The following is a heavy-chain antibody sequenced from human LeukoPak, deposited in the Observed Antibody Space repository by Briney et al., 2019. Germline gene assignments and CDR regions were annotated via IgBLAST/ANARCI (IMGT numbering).Heavy chain of an antibody. CDR3: ARDGYRYGYLVF. D-gene: IGHD5-18*01. V-gene: IGHV5-10-1*01. CDR2: IDPSDSYT. CDR1: GFSFTSYW. J-gene: IGHJ4*02. Sequence: GESLKISCKGSGFSFTSYWISWVRQMPGKGLEWMGRIDPSDSYTNYSPSFQGHVTISADKAISTAYLQWSSLKASDTAMYYCARDGYRYGYLVFWGQGTLVTVSS.